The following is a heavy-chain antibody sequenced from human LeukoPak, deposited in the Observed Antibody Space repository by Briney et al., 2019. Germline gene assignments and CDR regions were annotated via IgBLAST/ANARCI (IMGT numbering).Heavy chain of an antibody. CDR2: ISGSGGTT. CDR1: GFTFSRYG. Sequence: GGSLRLSCAASGFTFSRYGMSWVRQAPGKGLEWVSAISGSGGTTYYADSVKGRFTISRDNSKNTLYLQMNSLRAEDTAVYYCARDEYPNSSGWYRWFDPWGQGTLVTVSS. CDR3: ARDEYPNSSGWYRWFDP. J-gene: IGHJ5*02. V-gene: IGHV3-23*01. D-gene: IGHD6-19*01.